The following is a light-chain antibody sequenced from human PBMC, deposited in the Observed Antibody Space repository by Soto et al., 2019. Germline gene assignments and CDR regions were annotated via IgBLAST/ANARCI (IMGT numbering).Light chain of an antibody. CDR2: GAS. CDR3: QQYNNWPFT. Sequence: EIVMTQSPATLSVSPGERATLSCRASQSVSSTLAWYQQKPGQAPRLLIYGASTRATGIPARFSGSGSGTEFTLTISSLQSEDFAVYYCQQYNNWPFTFGPGTTVDI. J-gene: IGKJ3*01. CDR1: QSVSST. V-gene: IGKV3-15*01.